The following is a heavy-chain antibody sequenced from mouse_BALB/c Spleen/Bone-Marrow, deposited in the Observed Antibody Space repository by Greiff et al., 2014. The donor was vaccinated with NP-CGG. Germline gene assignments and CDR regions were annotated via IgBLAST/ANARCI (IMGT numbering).Heavy chain of an antibody. Sequence: VQLQQPGAELVKPGASVKLSCTASGFNIKDTYMHWVKQRPEQGLEWIGRIDPANGNTKYDPKFQGKATITADTSSNTAYLQLSSLTSEDTAVYYCARWLLHYGLDYWGQGTSVTVSS. CDR3: ARWLLHYGLDY. V-gene: IGHV14-3*02. D-gene: IGHD2-3*01. J-gene: IGHJ4*01. CDR1: GFNIKDTY. CDR2: IDPANGNT.